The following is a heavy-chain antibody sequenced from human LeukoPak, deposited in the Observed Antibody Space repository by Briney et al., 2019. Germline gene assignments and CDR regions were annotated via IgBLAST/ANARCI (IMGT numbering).Heavy chain of an antibody. CDR2: INSDGSST. J-gene: IGHJ4*02. D-gene: IGHD1-20*01. CDR1: GFTFSSYW. CDR3: AGHITRAITEDY. V-gene: IGHV3-74*01. Sequence: GGSLRLSCAASGFTFSSYWMHWVRQAPGKGLVWVSRINSDGSSTNYAGSVKGRFTISRDNAKNTLYLQMNSLRAEDTAVYYCAGHITRAITEDYWGQGTLVTVSS.